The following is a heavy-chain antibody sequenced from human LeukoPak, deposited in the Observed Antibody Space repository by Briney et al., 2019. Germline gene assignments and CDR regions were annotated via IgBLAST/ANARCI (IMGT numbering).Heavy chain of an antibody. Sequence: PSQTLSLTCTVSGGSISSGGYSWSWIRQHPGKGLEWIGYIYYSGSTYYNPSLKSRVTISVDTSKNQFSLKLSSVTAADTAVYYCARGRRRPSGYWFDPWGQGTLVTVSS. D-gene: IGHD5-12*01. CDR1: GGSISSGGYS. CDR2: IYYSGST. J-gene: IGHJ5*02. CDR3: ARGRRRPSGYWFDP. V-gene: IGHV4-31*03.